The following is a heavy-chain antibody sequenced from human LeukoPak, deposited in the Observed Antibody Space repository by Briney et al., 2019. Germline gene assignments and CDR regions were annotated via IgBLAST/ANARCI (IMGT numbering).Heavy chain of an antibody. D-gene: IGHD3-22*01. CDR3: ARGKQYYYDSSGYYTSHYYYYGMDV. J-gene: IGHJ6*02. Sequence: PSETLSLTCTVSGGSISANYWIWMRQPAGKGLEYIGRIYSSGSTNYNPSLKSRVTMSVDTSKNQFSLKLSSVTAADTAVYYCARGKQYYYDSSGYYTSHYYYYGMDVWGQGTTVTVSS. CDR1: GGSISANY. V-gene: IGHV4-4*07. CDR2: IYSSGST.